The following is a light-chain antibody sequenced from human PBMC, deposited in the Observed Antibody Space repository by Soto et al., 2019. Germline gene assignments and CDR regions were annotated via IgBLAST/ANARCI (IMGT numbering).Light chain of an antibody. V-gene: IGLV2-14*01. J-gene: IGLJ1*01. Sequence: QSVLTQPASVSGSPGQSITISCTGTSSDIGGYNSVSWYQQHPGRAPRLIIYEVTNRPSGVSNRFSASKSGSTASLTISGLQAEDEADYYCTSYTPIVTLGSVFGTGTKVTVL. CDR1: SSDIGGYNS. CDR3: TSYTPIVTLGSV. CDR2: EVT.